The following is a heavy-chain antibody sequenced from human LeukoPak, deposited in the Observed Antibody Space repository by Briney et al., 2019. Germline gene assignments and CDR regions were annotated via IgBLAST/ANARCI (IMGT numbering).Heavy chain of an antibody. D-gene: IGHD3-22*01. Sequence: GESLKISCKGSGYSFTSYWIGWVRQMPGKGLEWMGIIYPGDSDTRYSPSFQGQVTISADKSISTAYLQWSSLKASDTAMYSCARNYHDSRGYYGYWGQGTLVTVSS. CDR2: IYPGDSDT. J-gene: IGHJ4*02. CDR1: GYSFTSYW. V-gene: IGHV5-51*01. CDR3: ARNYHDSRGYYGY.